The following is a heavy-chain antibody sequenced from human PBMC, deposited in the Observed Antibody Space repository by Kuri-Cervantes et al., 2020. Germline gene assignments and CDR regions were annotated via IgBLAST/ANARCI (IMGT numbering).Heavy chain of an antibody. D-gene: IGHD6-19*01. Sequence: GESLKISCAASGFTFSSYWMSWVRQAPGKGLEWVANIKQDGSEKYYVDSVKGRFTISRDNAKNSLYLQMNSLRAEDTAVYYCARALIAVAGTVPFDYWGQGTLVTVSS. J-gene: IGHJ4*02. V-gene: IGHV3-7*01. CDR3: ARALIAVAGTVPFDY. CDR2: IKQDGSEK. CDR1: GFTFSSYW.